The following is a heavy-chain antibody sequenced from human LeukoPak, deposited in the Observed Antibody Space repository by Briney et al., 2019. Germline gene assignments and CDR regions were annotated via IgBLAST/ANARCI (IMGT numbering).Heavy chain of an antibody. CDR3: ARHVGCGLWYCDY. CDR2: FFYRGST. D-gene: IGHD2-21*01. V-gene: IGHV4-39*01. J-gene: IGHJ4*02. CDR1: GGSISSSSYY. Sequence: SETLSLTCTVSGGSISSSSYYWGWIRQPPGKGLVGLGSFFYRGSTYYNPSLKSRVTISVDTSKIQFSLKLSSVTAADTAVYYCARHVGCGLWYCDYWGQGTLVTVSS.